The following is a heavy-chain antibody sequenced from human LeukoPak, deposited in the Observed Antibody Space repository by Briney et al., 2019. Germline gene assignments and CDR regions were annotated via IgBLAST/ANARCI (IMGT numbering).Heavy chain of an antibody. Sequence: PSETLSLTCTVSGGSIGSSSYYWGWIRQPPGKGLEWIGSIFRTGSTYYSASLKSRVSISVDTSKNHIALKLTSVTAADTAVYFCARGTYYYDSSGYYTISRRYYFDYWGQGTLVTVSS. CDR2: IFRTGST. CDR1: GGSIGSSSYY. D-gene: IGHD3-22*01. V-gene: IGHV4-39*02. CDR3: ARGTYYYDSSGYYTISRRYYFDY. J-gene: IGHJ4*02.